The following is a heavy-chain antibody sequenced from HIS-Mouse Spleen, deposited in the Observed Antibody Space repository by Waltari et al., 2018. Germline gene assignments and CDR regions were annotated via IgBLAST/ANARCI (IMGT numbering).Heavy chain of an antibody. V-gene: IGHV4-39*07. D-gene: IGHD6-13*01. Sequence: QLQLQESGPGLVKPSETLSLTCTVSGGSLSSISYYWGWIRQPPGKGLEWIGSIYYSGSTYYNPSLKSRVTISVDTSKNQFSLKLSSVTAADTAVYYCAREIPYSSSWYDWYFDLWGRDTLVTVSS. J-gene: IGHJ2*01. CDR3: AREIPYSSSWYDWYFDL. CDR2: IYYSGST. CDR1: GGSLSSISYY.